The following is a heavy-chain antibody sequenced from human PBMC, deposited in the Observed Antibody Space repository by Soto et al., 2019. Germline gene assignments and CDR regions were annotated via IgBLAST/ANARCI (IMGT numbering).Heavy chain of an antibody. CDR3: ARYRYSDSLKEYYFDY. CDR2: LYYTGST. D-gene: IGHD3-22*01. V-gene: IGHV4-30-4*01. J-gene: IGHJ4*02. CDR1: GGSINSGDYY. Sequence: SETLSLTCTVSGGSINSGDYYWSWIRQPPGKGLEWIGNLYYTGSTYYNPSLKSRLTISVDTSKKQFSLMVTSVTAADTAVYYCARYRYSDSLKEYYFDYWGQGTLVTVSS.